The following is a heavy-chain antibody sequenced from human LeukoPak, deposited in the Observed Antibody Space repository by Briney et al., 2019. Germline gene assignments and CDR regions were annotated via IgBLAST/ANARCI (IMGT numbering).Heavy chain of an antibody. Sequence: PVKVSCKASGGTFSSYGISWVRQAPGQGLEWMGGIIPIFATTNYAQKFQGRVTITADESTRTAYMELRSLRSEDTAVYYCAKVGATRPAELDYWGQGTLVTVSS. CDR2: IIPIFATT. D-gene: IGHD1-26*01. CDR1: GGTFSSYG. J-gene: IGHJ4*02. V-gene: IGHV1-69*13. CDR3: AKVGATRPAELDY.